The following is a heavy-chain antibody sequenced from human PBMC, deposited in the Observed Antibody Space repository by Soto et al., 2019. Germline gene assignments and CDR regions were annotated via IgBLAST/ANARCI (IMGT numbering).Heavy chain of an antibody. V-gene: IGHV4-30-4*01. J-gene: IGHJ4*02. Sequence: SETLSLTCTVSGGSISSGDYYWSWIRQPPGKGLEWIGYIYDSGSTYYNPSLKSRVTISVDTSKNQFSLKLNSVTAADTAVYYCARRADYDSSGYYFLDYWGQGTLVTVSS. CDR1: GGSISSGDYY. CDR3: ARRADYDSSGYYFLDY. D-gene: IGHD3-22*01. CDR2: IYDSGST.